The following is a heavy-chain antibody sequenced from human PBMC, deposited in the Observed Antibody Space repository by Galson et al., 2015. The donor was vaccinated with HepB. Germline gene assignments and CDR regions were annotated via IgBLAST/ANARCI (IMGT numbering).Heavy chain of an antibody. V-gene: IGHV3-11*01. CDR1: GFTFSDYY. D-gene: IGHD2-2*01. J-gene: IGHJ5*02. Sequence: SLRLSCAASGFTFSDYYMSWIRQAPGKGLEWVSYISSSGSTIYYADSVKGRFTISRDNAKNSLYLQMNSLRAEDTAVYYCARVSRNVVPALAPWGQGTLVTVSS. CDR3: ARVSRNVVPALAP. CDR2: ISSSGSTI.